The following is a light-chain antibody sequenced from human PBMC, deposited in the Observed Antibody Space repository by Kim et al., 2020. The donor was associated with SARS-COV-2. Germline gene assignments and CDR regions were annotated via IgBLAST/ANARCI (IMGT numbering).Light chain of an antibody. CDR1: STDFGPYNS. V-gene: IGLV2-14*03. CDR2: SVT. Sequence: GQSITISCTGSSTDFGPYNSVCWYQHHPGKPPKVIIYSVTRRPSGVSDRFSGSRSGNTASLTISGLQTEDEADYYCSSFTSRSTYVFGTGTKVTVL. CDR3: SSFTSRSTYV. J-gene: IGLJ1*01.